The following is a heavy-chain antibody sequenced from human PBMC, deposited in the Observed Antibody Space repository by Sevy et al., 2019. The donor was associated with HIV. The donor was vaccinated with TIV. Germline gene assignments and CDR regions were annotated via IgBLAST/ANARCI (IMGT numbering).Heavy chain of an antibody. J-gene: IGHJ4*02. D-gene: IGHD2-8*01. CDR2: FSFGCGRI. CDR3: AREGCTQPHDY. Sequence: GGSLRLSCAASGFTFAKYSMSWVRQAPGKGLERVSTFSFGCGRINYADSVKGRFTISRDDSKNTLFLQMNSLRAEDTATYFCAREGCTQPHDYWCQGTLVTVSS. V-gene: IGHV3-23*01. CDR1: GFTFAKYS.